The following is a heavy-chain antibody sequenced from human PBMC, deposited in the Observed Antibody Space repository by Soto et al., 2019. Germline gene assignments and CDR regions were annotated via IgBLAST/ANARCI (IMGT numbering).Heavy chain of an antibody. J-gene: IGHJ3*02. CDR2: LIPIFGTA. D-gene: IGHD3-22*01. Sequence: GASVQVSCKASGGTFSSYAISWVRQAPGQGLEWMGGLIPIFGTANYAQKFQGRVTITADESNSTAYMELSSLRSEDTAVYYCARAVAYYYDSSGYGAFDIWGQGTMVTVSS. V-gene: IGHV1-69*13. CDR1: GGTFSSYA. CDR3: ARAVAYYYDSSGYGAFDI.